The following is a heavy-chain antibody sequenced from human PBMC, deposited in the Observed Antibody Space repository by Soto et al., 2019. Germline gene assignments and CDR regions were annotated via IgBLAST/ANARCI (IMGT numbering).Heavy chain of an antibody. CDR3: ARDRDPTEYNWFDP. Sequence: ASVKVSCKASGYTFTSYAMHWLLQAPGQRLEWMGWINAGNGNTKYSQKFQGRVTITRDTSASTAYMELSSLRSEDTAVYYCARDRDPTEYNWFDPWGQGTLVTVSS. V-gene: IGHV1-3*01. D-gene: IGHD2-21*02. CDR2: INAGNGNT. CDR1: GYTFTSYA. J-gene: IGHJ5*02.